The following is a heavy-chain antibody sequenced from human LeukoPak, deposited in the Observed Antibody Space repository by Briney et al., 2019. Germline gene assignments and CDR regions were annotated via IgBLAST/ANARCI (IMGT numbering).Heavy chain of an antibody. V-gene: IGHV3-30*03. CDR2: ISYDASNK. D-gene: IGHD4-11*01. CDR3: ARVSTVTNYYYYYGMDA. J-gene: IGHJ6*02. Sequence: PGGSLRLSCAASGFTFSSYGMHWVRQAPGKGLEWVALISYDASNKYYADSVKGRFTISRDNSKNTLYLQMNSLRAEDTAVYYCARVSTVTNYYYYYGMDAWGQGTTVTVSS. CDR1: GFTFSSYG.